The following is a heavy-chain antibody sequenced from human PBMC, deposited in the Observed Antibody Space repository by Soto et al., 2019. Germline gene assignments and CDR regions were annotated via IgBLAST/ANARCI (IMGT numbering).Heavy chain of an antibody. Sequence: QVQLRQWGAGLLKPSETLVLTCAVSGGSFTDYYWGWIRQSPGKGLEWIGEIKHSASSTYNPSLASRVTILVDTSKKQFSLRLTSVTAADTAMYYCARGEYDSSGLYSWAPLGFDVWGQGTTVTVSS. CDR3: ARGEYDSSGLYSWAPLGFDV. V-gene: IGHV4-34*01. CDR1: GGSFTDYY. D-gene: IGHD3-22*01. CDR2: IKHSASS. J-gene: IGHJ6*02.